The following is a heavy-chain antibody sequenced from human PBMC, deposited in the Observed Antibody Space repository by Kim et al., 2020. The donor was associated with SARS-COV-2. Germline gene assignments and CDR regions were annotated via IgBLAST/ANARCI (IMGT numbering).Heavy chain of an antibody. V-gene: IGHV4-31*02. CDR2: IDYSGSS. J-gene: IGHJ4*02. Sequence: RQTAGRGLGWIGDIDYSGSSYYNPSLKSRVTIAVDTAKNPFSLKLSSVTAADTAVYYCARGHSSRWYIDRPFDYWVQGTLVTVSS. D-gene: IGHD6-13*01. CDR3: ARGHSSRWYIDRPFDY.